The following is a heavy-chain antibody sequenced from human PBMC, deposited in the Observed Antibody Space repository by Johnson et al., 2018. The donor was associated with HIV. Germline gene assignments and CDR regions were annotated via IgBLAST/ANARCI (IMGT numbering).Heavy chain of an antibody. V-gene: IGHV3-7*01. CDR3: ARGACSGAFCYFGGAFDI. D-gene: IGHD2-15*01. J-gene: IGHJ3*02. Sequence: VDSVKGRFTISRDNAKNSLYLQMNSLRAGDTAVYYCARGACSGAFCYFGGAFDIWGQGTMVTVSS.